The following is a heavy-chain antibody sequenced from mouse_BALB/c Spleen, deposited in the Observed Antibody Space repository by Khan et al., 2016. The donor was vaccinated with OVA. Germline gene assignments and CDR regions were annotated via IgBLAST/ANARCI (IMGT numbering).Heavy chain of an antibody. Sequence: VQLQESGPGLVAPSQSLSITCTVSGFSLSRYNIHWVRQPPGKGLEWLGMIWGGGGTDYTSTLKSSLSISQYNSKSQVFLKMNSLQTDDTAIYYCARDYYRYDGYYAMDYWGQGTSVTVSS. CDR3: ARDYYRYDGYYAMDY. CDR2: IWGGGGT. J-gene: IGHJ4*01. V-gene: IGHV2-6-4*01. CDR1: GFSLSRYN. D-gene: IGHD2-14*01.